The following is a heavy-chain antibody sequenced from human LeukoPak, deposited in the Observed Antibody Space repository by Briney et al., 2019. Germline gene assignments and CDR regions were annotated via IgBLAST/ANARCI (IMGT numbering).Heavy chain of an antibody. CDR3: ARGPAMAHYYYYYYMDV. Sequence: ASVKVSCKASGGTFSSYAISWVRQAPGQGLEWMGGIIPIFGTANYAQTFQGRVTMTTDESTSTAYMELSSLRSEDTAVYYCARGPAMAHYYYYYYMDVWGKGTTVTVSS. V-gene: IGHV1-69*05. CDR2: IIPIFGTA. D-gene: IGHD5-18*01. J-gene: IGHJ6*03. CDR1: GGTFSSYA.